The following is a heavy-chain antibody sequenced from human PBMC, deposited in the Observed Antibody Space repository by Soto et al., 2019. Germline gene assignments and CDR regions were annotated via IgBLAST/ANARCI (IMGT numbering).Heavy chain of an antibody. J-gene: IGHJ6*02. CDR1: GGSISSGDYY. Sequence: PSETLSLTCTVSGGSISSGDYYWSWIRQPPGKGLEWIGYIYYSGSTYYNPSLKSRVTISVDTSKNQFSLKLSSVTAADTAVYYCARIVVVPAAKGPYYYYGMDVWGQGTTVTVSS. V-gene: IGHV4-30-4*01. CDR2: IYYSGST. D-gene: IGHD2-2*01. CDR3: ARIVVVPAAKGPYYYYGMDV.